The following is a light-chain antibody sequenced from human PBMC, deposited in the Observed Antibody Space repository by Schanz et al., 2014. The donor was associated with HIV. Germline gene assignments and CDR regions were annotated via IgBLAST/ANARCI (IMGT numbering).Light chain of an antibody. CDR1: SSNIGSDA. CDR2: NTY. Sequence: QSVLTQPPSASGTPGQRVTISCSGSSSNIGSDAVNWYQHLPGAAPKLLIYNTYHRPSGVPDRFSGSESGTSASLAISGLRSDDEAHYYCATWDDSLNGWVFGGGTKLTVL. CDR3: ATWDDSLNGWV. V-gene: IGLV1-44*01. J-gene: IGLJ3*02.